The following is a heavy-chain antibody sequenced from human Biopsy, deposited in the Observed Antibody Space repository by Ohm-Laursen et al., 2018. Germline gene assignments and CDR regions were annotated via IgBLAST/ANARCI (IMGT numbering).Heavy chain of an antibody. V-gene: IGHV4-31*01. Sequence: SQTLSLTCAVSGDSINGGRYYWNWIRHHPGKGLEWIGNIFNSANTYYNPSLKNLITISGDTSKNQFSLKLNSVTAADTAVYYCARGDYFDSNGYFWFDPWGQGTLVTVSS. CDR2: IFNSANT. CDR1: GDSINGGRYY. D-gene: IGHD3-22*01. J-gene: IGHJ5*02. CDR3: ARGDYFDSNGYFWFDP.